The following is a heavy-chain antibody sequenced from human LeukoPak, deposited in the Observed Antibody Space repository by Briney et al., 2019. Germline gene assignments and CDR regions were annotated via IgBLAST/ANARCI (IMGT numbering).Heavy chain of an antibody. CDR1: GYSISSGYY. CDR3: ASYYASGVSAYNYYGMDV. CDR2: MSHNRGT. D-gene: IGHD3-10*01. Sequence: SETLSLACAVSGYSISSGYYWGWIRQPPGKGLEWIGSMSHNRGTYYNPSLKSRVTISMDTSKNQFSLRLSSVTAADTAVYYCASYYASGVSAYNYYGMDVWGKGTTVTVSS. J-gene: IGHJ6*04. V-gene: IGHV4-38-2*01.